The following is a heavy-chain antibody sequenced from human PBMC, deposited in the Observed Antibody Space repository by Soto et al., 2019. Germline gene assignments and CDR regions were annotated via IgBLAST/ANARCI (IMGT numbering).Heavy chain of an antibody. CDR1: GFTFSSYA. CDR3: AKGPGYCTSTSCTRYYFDS. J-gene: IGHJ4*02. D-gene: IGHD2-2*01. CDR2: ISASGGTT. V-gene: IGHV3-23*01. Sequence: GGSLRLSCAASGFTFSSYAMSWVRQAPGQGLEWVSVISASGGTTYYADSVRGRFTISRDNSKNTRYLQMNSLRAEDTAVYYCAKGPGYCTSTSCTRYYFDSWGQGTLVTVSS.